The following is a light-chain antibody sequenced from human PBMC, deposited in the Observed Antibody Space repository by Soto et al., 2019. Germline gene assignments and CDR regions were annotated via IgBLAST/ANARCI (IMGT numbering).Light chain of an antibody. Sequence: QSALTQPPSASGSPGQSVTISCTGTSNDVGGYNYVSWYQQHPGKAPNLIIYEVINRPSGVSHRFSGSKSGNTASLTISGLQAEDEADYYCSSYTSSSTRLFGSGTKVTV. V-gene: IGLV2-14*03. CDR1: SNDVGGYNY. CDR2: EVI. CDR3: SSYTSSSTRL. J-gene: IGLJ1*01.